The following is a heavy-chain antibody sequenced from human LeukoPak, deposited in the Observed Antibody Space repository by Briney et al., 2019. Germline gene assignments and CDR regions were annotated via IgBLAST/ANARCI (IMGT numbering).Heavy chain of an antibody. Sequence: SGGSLRLSCAASRFTLSTYWMSWARQAPGKGLEWVANIKQDGSRKYYVDSVKGRFTISRDNAKNSLSLQMNSLRAEDTAVYYCARETPDSSGWDWGQGTLVTVSS. J-gene: IGHJ4*02. CDR1: RFTLSTYW. CDR3: ARETPDSSGWD. CDR2: IKQDGSRK. V-gene: IGHV3-7*01. D-gene: IGHD6-19*01.